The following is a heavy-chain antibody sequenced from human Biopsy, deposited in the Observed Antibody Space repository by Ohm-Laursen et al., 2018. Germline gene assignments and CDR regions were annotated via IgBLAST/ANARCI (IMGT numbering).Heavy chain of an antibody. CDR1: GFTFSNYA. J-gene: IGHJ4*02. V-gene: IGHV3-30*18. CDR2: ISSDGSSQ. CDR3: AKDREITMIAYYLNFDY. D-gene: IGHD3-22*01. Sequence: SLRLSCTASGFTFSNYAIHWVRQAPGRGLEWVALISSDGSSQYYADSVKGRFTISRDSSKNTLYLQMNSLRAEDTALYYCAKDREITMIAYYLNFDYWGQGTLVTVSS.